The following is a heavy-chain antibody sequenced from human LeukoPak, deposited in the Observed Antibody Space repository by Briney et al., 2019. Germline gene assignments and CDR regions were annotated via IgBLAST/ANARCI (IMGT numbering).Heavy chain of an antibody. J-gene: IGHJ4*02. Sequence: GGSLRLSCAASGFTFSTYSMTWVRQAPGKGLEWVSSISSGSSYIFYADSVKGRFTISRDNAKNSPYLQMNSLRAEDTAVYYCARAMTTVTTGLYYFDYWGQGTLVTVSS. V-gene: IGHV3-21*01. CDR2: ISSGSSYI. CDR3: ARAMTTVTTGLYYFDY. CDR1: GFTFSTYS. D-gene: IGHD4-11*01.